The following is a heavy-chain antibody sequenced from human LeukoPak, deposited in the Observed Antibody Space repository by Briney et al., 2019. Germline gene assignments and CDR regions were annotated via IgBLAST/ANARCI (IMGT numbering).Heavy chain of an antibody. J-gene: IGHJ4*02. CDR3: ARHAESGYDRFDH. Sequence: SETLSLTCTVSGGSISSYYWSWIRQPPGKGLDWIGYIYYSGNINYKSPLKSRVTISGDTSKNQFSLKLSSVTAADTAVYYCARHAESGYDRFDHWGQGTLVTVSS. V-gene: IGHV4-59*08. D-gene: IGHD5-12*01. CDR1: GGSISSYY. CDR2: IYYSGNI.